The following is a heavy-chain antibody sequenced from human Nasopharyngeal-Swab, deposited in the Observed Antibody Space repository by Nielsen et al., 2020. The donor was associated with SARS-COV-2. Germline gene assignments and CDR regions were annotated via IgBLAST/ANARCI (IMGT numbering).Heavy chain of an antibody. J-gene: IGHJ6*02. CDR1: GFTFGDYA. CDR2: IRSKAYGGTT. D-gene: IGHD2-15*01. CDR3: TRAATLYYGMDV. V-gene: IGHV3-49*04. Sequence: SLKISCTASGFTFGDYAMSWVRQAPGKGLEWVGFIRSKAYGGTTEYAASVKGRFTISRDDSKSIAYLQMNSLKTEDTAVYYCTRAATLYYGMDVWGQGTTVTVSS.